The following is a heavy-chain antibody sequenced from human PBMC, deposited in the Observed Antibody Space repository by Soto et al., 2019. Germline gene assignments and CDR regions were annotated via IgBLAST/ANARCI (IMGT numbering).Heavy chain of an antibody. CDR1: GGSISSGGYS. CDR3: VAGGGLPRYY. CDR2: IYHSGST. V-gene: IGHV4-30-2*01. J-gene: IGHJ4*02. D-gene: IGHD5-12*01. Sequence: QLQLQESGSGLVKPSQTLSLTCAVSGGSISSGGYSWSWIRQPPGKGLEWIGYIYHSGSTYYNPSLKSRVTISVDRSKKQCSLKLSSVTAADTAVYYCVAGGGLPRYYWGQGNLVTVSS.